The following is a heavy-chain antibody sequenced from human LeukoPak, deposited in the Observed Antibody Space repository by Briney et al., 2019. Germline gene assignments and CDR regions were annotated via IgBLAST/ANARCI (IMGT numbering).Heavy chain of an antibody. D-gene: IGHD1-26*01. J-gene: IGHJ4*02. V-gene: IGHV3-13*01. CDR1: DLSFSSSD. CDR2: IASAGAT. CDR3: VTGAEGWAY. Sequence: GRSLRLSCAASDLSFSSSDMHWVRQATGKGIEWVSGIASAGATFYAGSVRGRFTTTRENAKNTLYLQMNSLRAEDTAMYHCVTGAEGWAYWGQGALVTVSS.